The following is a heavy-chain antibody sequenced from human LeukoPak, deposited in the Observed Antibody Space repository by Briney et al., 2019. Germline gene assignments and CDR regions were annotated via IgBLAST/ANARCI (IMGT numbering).Heavy chain of an antibody. CDR1: GFTFSSYG. CDR2: IRYDGSNK. Sequence: PGGSLRLSCAASGFTFSSYGMHWVRQAPGKGLEWVAFIRYDGSNKYYADSVKGRFTISRDNSKITLYLQMNSLRAEDTAVYYCARGHRGYYYDSSGFQFDYWGQGTLVTVSS. CDR3: ARGHRGYYYDSSGFQFDY. V-gene: IGHV3-30*02. D-gene: IGHD3-22*01. J-gene: IGHJ4*02.